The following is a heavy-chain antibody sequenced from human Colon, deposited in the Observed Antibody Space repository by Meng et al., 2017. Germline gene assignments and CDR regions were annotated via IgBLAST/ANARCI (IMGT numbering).Heavy chain of an antibody. CDR2: INPNGGST. D-gene: IGHD3-10*02. V-gene: IGHV1-46*01. CDR3: ARDGLLEMFSFDS. CDR1: GYSFTNYY. Sequence: ASVQVSCKTTGYSFTNYYLHWLRQAPGQGPEWMGIINPNGGSTTYAQKFQGRVTMTGDTSTSTVYMELNSLRSEDTAMYYCARDGLLEMFSFDSWGQGTLVTVSS. J-gene: IGHJ4*02.